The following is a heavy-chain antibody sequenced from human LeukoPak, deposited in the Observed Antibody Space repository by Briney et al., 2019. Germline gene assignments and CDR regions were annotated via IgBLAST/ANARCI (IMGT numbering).Heavy chain of an antibody. Sequence: GGSLRLSCRASGFSVGAYNMNWVRQAPGKGLEWVSCISNTYSDIYYADSVRGRFTVSRDNADNSLFLQMDSLTVEDTVVYYCARDPSSDRFQYFDQWGQGVLVTVSS. CDR2: ISNTYSDI. CDR1: GFSVGAYN. V-gene: IGHV3-21*01. D-gene: IGHD3-22*01. J-gene: IGHJ4*02. CDR3: ARDPSSDRFQYFDQ.